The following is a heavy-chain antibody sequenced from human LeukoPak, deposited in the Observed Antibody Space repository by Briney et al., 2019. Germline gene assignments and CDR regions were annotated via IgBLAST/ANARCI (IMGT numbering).Heavy chain of an antibody. CDR2: ISGSGGST. D-gene: IGHD3-10*01. V-gene: IGHV3-23*01. Sequence: GGSLRLSCAASGFTFSSCALSWVRQAPGKGLEWVSAISGSGGSTYYADSVKGRFTISRDNSKNTLYLQMNSLRAEDTAVYYCAKDRGSGRKKWFDPGGQGNLGNV. CDR1: GFTFSSCA. CDR3: AKDRGSGRKKWFDP. J-gene: IGHJ5*02.